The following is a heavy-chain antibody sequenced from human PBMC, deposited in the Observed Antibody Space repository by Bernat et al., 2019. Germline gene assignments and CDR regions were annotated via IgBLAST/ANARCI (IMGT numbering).Heavy chain of an antibody. V-gene: IGHV3-23*01. CDR2: ISGSGGST. D-gene: IGHD3-10*01. Sequence: EVQLLESGGGLVQPGGSLRLSCAASGFTFSSYAMNWVRQAPGKGLEWVSAISGSGGSTYYADSVKGRFTISRDNSKNTLYLQMNSLRAEDTAVYYCAKDHVLLWFGELLFYFDYWGQGTLVTVSS. CDR1: GFTFSSYA. CDR3: AKDHVLLWFGELLFYFDY. J-gene: IGHJ4*02.